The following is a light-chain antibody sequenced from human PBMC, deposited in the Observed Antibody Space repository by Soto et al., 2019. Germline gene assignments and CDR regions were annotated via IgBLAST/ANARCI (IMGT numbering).Light chain of an antibody. Sequence: IQMTQSPSSLSASVGDRVTITCRASQGINSHXAXYQQGPGKAPKLLIYAASTLQSGVPSRFSGSAYGTEFTLTISSLQPEEFANYYCQQFSGYPLNFGGGTKVDIK. CDR1: QGINSH. J-gene: IGKJ4*01. CDR2: AAS. V-gene: IGKV1-9*01. CDR3: QQFSGYPLN.